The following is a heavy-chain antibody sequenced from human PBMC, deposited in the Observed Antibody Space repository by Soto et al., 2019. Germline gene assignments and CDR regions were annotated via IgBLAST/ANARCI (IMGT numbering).Heavy chain of an antibody. J-gene: IGHJ6*03. V-gene: IGHV3-53*01. Sequence: GGSLRLSCAASEFSVSNNFMSWVRQAPGKGLEWVSVTFSVGSTYYADSVKGRFTVSRDNSKNTLYLQMNSLRAEDTAVFYCVRAGDTIFGVVINYYYMDVWGKGTTVTRLL. CDR3: VRAGDTIFGVVINYYYMDV. CDR2: TFSVGST. CDR1: EFSVSNNF. D-gene: IGHD3-3*01.